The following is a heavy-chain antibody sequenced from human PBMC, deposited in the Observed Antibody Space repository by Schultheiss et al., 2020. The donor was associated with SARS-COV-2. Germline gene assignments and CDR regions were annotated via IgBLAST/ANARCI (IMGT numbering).Heavy chain of an antibody. CDR2: IDWDDDK. J-gene: IGHJ4*02. CDR1: GFSLSTSGVG. V-gene: IGHV2-70*11. Sequence: SGPTLVKPTQTLTLTCTFSGFSLSTSGVGVGWIRQPPGKALEWLARIDWDDDKYYSTSLKTRLTISKDTSKNQVVLTMTNMDPVDTATYYCARSRGYSTVLTYFDYWGQGTLVTVSS. D-gene: IGHD4-11*01. CDR3: ARSRGYSTVLTYFDY.